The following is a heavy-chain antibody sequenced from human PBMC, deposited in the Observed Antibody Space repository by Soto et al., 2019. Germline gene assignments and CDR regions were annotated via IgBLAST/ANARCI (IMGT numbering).Heavy chain of an antibody. CDR3: ARAPVTEPRFSHLDS. CDR2: ITYSGNS. CDR1: GGSISSDNFY. V-gene: IGHV4-30-4*01. Sequence: QVQLQESGPGLVKPSQTLSLTCTVSGGSISSDNFYYNWIRQPPGKGLEWIGYITYSGNSYYNPTLEGRVALPQNPPRNHFPRGVTSVPPEDPAVYDCARAPVTEPRFSHLDSGGQEP. D-gene: IGHD3-3*01. J-gene: IGHJ5*01.